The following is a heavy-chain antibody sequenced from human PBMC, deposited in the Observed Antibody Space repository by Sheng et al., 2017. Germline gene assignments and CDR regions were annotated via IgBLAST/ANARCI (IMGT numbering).Heavy chain of an antibody. Sequence: QVQLQQWGAGLLKPSETLSLTCAVYGGSFSGYYWSWIRQPPGKGLEWIGEINHSGSTNYNPSLKSRVTISVDTSKNQFSLKLSSVTAADTAVYYCARDRSDSSGYYWGSLDYWGQGTLVDRLL. J-gene: IGHJ4*02. V-gene: IGHV4-34*01. D-gene: IGHD3-22*01. CDR3: ARDRSDSSGYYWGSLDY. CDR1: GGSFSGYY. CDR2: INHSGST.